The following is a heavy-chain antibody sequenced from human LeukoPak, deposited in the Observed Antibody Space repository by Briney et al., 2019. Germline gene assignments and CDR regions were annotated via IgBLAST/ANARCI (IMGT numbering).Heavy chain of an antibody. J-gene: IGHJ3*02. CDR2: ISSSGST. CDR3: ARGPYSYDSSGAFDI. Sequence: PSETLSLTCTVSGDSISSGDYYWSWIRQPARTGLEWIGRISSSGSTNYNPSLKSRVTISVDTSKNQFSLKLSSVTAADTAVYFCARGPYSYDSSGAFDIWGQGTMVTVSS. V-gene: IGHV4-61*02. D-gene: IGHD3-22*01. CDR1: GDSISSGDYY.